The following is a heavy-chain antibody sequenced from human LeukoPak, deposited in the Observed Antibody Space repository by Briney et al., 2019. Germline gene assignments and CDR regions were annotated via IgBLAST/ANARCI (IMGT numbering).Heavy chain of an antibody. CDR3: ARGARYNWNNEDPWY. J-gene: IGHJ4*02. CDR1: GFTFREYS. Sequence: GGSLRLSCEAGSGFTFREYSMNWVRQYQGKGLEWISYISSTSSTIYYADSVKDRFTVSGDNVKNSLSLQMNSLRDDDTAVYYCARGARYNWNNEDPWYWGQGTLVTVSS. D-gene: IGHD1/OR15-1a*01. V-gene: IGHV3-48*02. CDR2: ISSTSSTI.